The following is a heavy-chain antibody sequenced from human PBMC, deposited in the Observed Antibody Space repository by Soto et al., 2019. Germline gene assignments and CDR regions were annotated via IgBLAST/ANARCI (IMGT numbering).Heavy chain of an antibody. CDR1: GGSIISSSYY. V-gene: IGHV4-39*01. Sequence: TLSLTCTVSGGSIISSSYYWGWIRQPPGKGLEWIGSIYYSGSTYYNPSLKSRVTIPVDTSKNQFSLKLSSVTAADTAVYYCAGNGPSDAFDIWGQGTMVTVSS. CDR2: IYYSGST. CDR3: AGNGPSDAFDI. J-gene: IGHJ3*02.